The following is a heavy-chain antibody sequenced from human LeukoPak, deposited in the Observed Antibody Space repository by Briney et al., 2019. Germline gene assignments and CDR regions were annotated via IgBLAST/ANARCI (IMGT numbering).Heavy chain of an antibody. V-gene: IGHV4-61*09. D-gene: IGHD6-13*01. CDR3: ARHVAAAGPYPYAFEI. CDR2: IYTSGGT. Sequence: SETLSLTCTVSGGSISSGSYYWSWIRQPAGKGLEWIGHIYTSGGTNYNPSLKSRVTISVDTSKNQFSLKLSSVSAADTAVYYCARHVAAAGPYPYAFEIWGQGTVVTVSS. CDR1: GGSISSGSYY. J-gene: IGHJ3*02.